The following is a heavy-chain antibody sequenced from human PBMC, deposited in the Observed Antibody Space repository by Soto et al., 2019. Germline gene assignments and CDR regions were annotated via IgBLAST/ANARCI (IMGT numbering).Heavy chain of an antibody. V-gene: IGHV1-69*01. Sequence: QVHLVQSGAEVKKPGSSVKVSCKASGGSFSNHGVSWVRQAPGQGLEWMGGINPVFATTNYAQKLQGRVTIPADESRTTAYMELSSLRSDDSAVYYCALWGSAIRDYNYYVMDVWGQGTTVTVSS. CDR2: INPVFATT. CDR3: ALWGSAIRDYNYYVMDV. J-gene: IGHJ6*02. CDR1: GGSFSNHG. D-gene: IGHD3-10*01.